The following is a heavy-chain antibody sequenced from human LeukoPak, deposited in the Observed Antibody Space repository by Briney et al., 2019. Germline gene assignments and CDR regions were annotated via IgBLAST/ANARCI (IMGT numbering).Heavy chain of an antibody. D-gene: IGHD5-18*01. CDR1: GFSLSTSGMR. CDR3: ARIRGYSYGYIFDY. V-gene: IGHV2-70*04. Sequence: SGPTLVNPTQTLTLTCTFSGFSLSTSGMRVSWIRQPPGKALEWLARIDWDDDKFYSTSLKTRLTISKDTSKIQVVLTMTNMDPVDTATYYCARIRGYSYGYIFDYWGQGTLVTVSS. CDR2: IDWDDDK. J-gene: IGHJ4*02.